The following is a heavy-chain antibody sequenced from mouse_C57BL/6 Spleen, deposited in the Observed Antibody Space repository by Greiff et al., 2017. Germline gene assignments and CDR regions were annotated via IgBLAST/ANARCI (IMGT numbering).Heavy chain of an antibody. CDR1: GYTFTDYY. CDR3: ARLAVGYFDV. V-gene: IGHV1-26*01. CDR2: INPNNGGT. Sequence: VQLQQSGPELVKPGASVKISCKASGYTFTDYYMNWVKQSHGKSLEWIGDINPNNGGTSYNQKFKGKATLTVDKSSSTAYMELRSLTSEDSAVYYCARLAVGYFDVWGTGTTVTVSS. J-gene: IGHJ1*03.